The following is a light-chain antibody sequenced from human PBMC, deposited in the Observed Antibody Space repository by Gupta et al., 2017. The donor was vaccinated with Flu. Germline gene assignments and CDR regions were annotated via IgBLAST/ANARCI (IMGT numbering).Light chain of an antibody. J-gene: IGKJ2*03. V-gene: IGKV3-20*01. CDR1: QRVSSSY. CDR3: QQYGSSPPMYS. Sequence: IVLPQPPGTLSLSPGARATLSCRASQRVSSSYLAWYQQKPGQAPRLLIDGASSRATGIPDRFSGSGSGTDFTLTISRREPEDFAVYYCQQYGSSPPMYSFGQGTKLEIK. CDR2: GAS.